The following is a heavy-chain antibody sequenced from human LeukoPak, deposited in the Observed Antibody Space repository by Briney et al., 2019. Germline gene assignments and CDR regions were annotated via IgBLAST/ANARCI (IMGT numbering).Heavy chain of an antibody. CDR1: GGSFSGYY. V-gene: IGHV4-34*01. CDR3: ARGGCSSASSGAEGY. Sequence: SETLSLTCAVYGGSFSGYYWSWIRQPPRKGLEWIGEINHSGSTNYNPSLKSRVTISLDTSKNQFSLKLSSVTAADTAVYYCARGGCSSASSGAEGYWGQGTLVTVSS. CDR2: INHSGST. J-gene: IGHJ4*02. D-gene: IGHD6-13*01.